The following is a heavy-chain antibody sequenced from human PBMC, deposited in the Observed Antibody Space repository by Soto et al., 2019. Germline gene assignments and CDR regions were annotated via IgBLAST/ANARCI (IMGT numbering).Heavy chain of an antibody. V-gene: IGHV1-18*01. CDR3: ARGRYGDY. Sequence: QVHLVQSGAEVKKPGASVKVSCKASGYTFTSYGIQWVRQAPGQGLEWMGWISAHNGNTDYAQKIQGRVTVTRDTSTITAYMELRSPGSAATAVYYWARGRYGDYWGQGALVTVSS. J-gene: IGHJ4*02. CDR1: GYTFTSYG. D-gene: IGHD1-1*01. CDR2: ISAHNGNT.